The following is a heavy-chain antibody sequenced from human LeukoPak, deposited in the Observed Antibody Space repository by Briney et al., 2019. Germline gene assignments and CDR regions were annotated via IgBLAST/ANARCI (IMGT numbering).Heavy chain of an antibody. Sequence: GGSLRLSCAASGFTFSNYWMSWVRQAPGKGLEWVANINQDGSEKYYVDSVEGRFIISRDNAKNSLYLQMNSLRDEDTAVYYCARDSTRAGSTWVYYYMDVWGKGTTVTVSS. V-gene: IGHV3-7*01. CDR3: ARDSTRAGSTWVYYYMDV. D-gene: IGHD1-7*01. J-gene: IGHJ6*03. CDR1: GFTFSNYW. CDR2: INQDGSEK.